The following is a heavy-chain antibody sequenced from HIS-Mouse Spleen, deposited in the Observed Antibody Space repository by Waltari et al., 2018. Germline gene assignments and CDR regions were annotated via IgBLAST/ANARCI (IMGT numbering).Heavy chain of an antibody. CDR3: ATRYSSSSGRDY. D-gene: IGHD6-6*01. Sequence: QVQLVESGGGVVQPGRSLRLSCAASGFTFSSYGMHWFRQAPGKGVEGVAVIWDDGSNKYYADSVKGRVTISRDNSKNTLYLQMNSLRAEDTAVYYCATRYSSSSGRDYWGQGTLVTVSS. J-gene: IGHJ4*02. CDR1: GFTFSSYG. V-gene: IGHV3-33*01. CDR2: IWDDGSNK.